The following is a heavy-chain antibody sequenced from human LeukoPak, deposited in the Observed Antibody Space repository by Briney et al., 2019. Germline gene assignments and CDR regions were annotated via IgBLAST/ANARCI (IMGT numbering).Heavy chain of an antibody. Sequence: GASVKVSCKASGYTFTSYYMHWVRQAPGQGLEWMGLINPTGGSTGYAQKFQGRVTMTRDMSTSTVFMELSSLRSEDTAVYYCARGGEGPRLAGSFWGQGTLVTVSS. D-gene: IGHD6-19*01. J-gene: IGHJ4*02. CDR1: GYTFTSYY. CDR3: ARGGEGPRLAGSF. V-gene: IGHV1-46*01. CDR2: INPTGGST.